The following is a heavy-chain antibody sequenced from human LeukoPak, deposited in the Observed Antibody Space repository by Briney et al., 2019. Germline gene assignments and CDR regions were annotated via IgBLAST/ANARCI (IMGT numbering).Heavy chain of an antibody. CDR3: ARAEDIVVVPAADNWFDP. CDR1: GYTCTGYY. J-gene: IGHJ5*02. CDR2: INPNSGGT. V-gene: IGHV1-2*02. D-gene: IGHD2-2*01. Sequence: ASVKVSCKASGYTCTGYYMHWVRQAPGQGLEWMGWINPNSGGTNYAQKFQGRVTMTRDTSISTAYMELSRLRSDDTAVYYCARAEDIVVVPAADNWFDPWGQGTLVTVSS.